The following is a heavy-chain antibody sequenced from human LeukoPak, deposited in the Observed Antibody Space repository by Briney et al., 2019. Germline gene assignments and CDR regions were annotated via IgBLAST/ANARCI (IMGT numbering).Heavy chain of an antibody. CDR2: MNPNSGNT. CDR3: ARAGSSGYWDYYYGMDV. Sequence: GASVKVSCKASGYTFTSYDINWVRQATGQGLEWMGWMNPNSGNTGCAQKFQGRVTMTRNTSISTAYMELSSLRSEDTAVYYCARAGSSGYWDYYYGMDVWGQGTTVTVSS. J-gene: IGHJ6*02. CDR1: GYTFTSYD. D-gene: IGHD3-22*01. V-gene: IGHV1-8*01.